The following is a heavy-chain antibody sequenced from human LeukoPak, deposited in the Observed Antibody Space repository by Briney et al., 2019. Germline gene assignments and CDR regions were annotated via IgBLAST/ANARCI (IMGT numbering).Heavy chain of an antibody. Sequence: PSETLSLTCTVSGGSISSGSYYWSWIRQPAGKGLEWIGRIYTSGSTNYNPSLKSRVTISVDTSKNQFSLKLSSVTAADTAVYYCARVRVTMVRGVKNYNWFDPWGQGTLVTVSS. D-gene: IGHD3-10*01. V-gene: IGHV4-61*02. CDR1: GGSISSGSYY. J-gene: IGHJ5*02. CDR3: ARVRVTMVRGVKNYNWFDP. CDR2: IYTSGST.